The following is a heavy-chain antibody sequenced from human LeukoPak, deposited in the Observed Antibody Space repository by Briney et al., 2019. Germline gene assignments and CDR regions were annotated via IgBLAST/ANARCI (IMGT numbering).Heavy chain of an antibody. CDR2: INNDGSST. V-gene: IGHV3-74*01. CDR3: VKYSSGWN. D-gene: IGHD6-19*01. CDR1: GFTLSSNW. Sequence: PGGSLRLSCAASGFTLSSNWMHWVRQAPGKGLVWVSRINNDGSSTSYADSVKGRFTISRDNAKDTLFLQMNSRRAEDTAVYYCVKYSSGWNWGEGTLVTVSS. J-gene: IGHJ4*02.